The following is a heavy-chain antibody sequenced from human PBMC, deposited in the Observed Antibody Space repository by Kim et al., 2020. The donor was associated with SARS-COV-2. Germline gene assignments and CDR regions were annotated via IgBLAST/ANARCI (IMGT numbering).Heavy chain of an antibody. CDR1: GFTFSDYY. Sequence: GGSLRLSCAASGFTFSDYYMSWIRQAPGKGLEWVSYISSSGSTIYYADSVKGRFTISRDNAKNSLYLQMNSLRAEDTAVYYCATYALSPQDSGEPPSDYWGQGTLVTVSS. CDR2: ISSSGSTI. CDR3: ATYALSPQDSGEPPSDY. J-gene: IGHJ4*02. D-gene: IGHD3-10*01. V-gene: IGHV3-11*04.